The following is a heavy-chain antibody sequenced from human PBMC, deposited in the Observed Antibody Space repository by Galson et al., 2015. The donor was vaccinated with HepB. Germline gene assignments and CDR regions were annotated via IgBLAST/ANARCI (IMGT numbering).Heavy chain of an antibody. CDR1: GDSVSSNSAA. CDR3: ARGGGWLQLTDAFDI. V-gene: IGHV6-1*01. Sequence: CAISGDSVSSNSAAWNWIRQSPSRGLEWLGRTYYRSKWYNDYAISVKSRITINPDTSKNQFSLQLNSVTPEDTAIYYCARGGGWLQLTDAFDIWGQGTMVTVS. D-gene: IGHD5-24*01. CDR2: TYYRSKWYN. J-gene: IGHJ3*02.